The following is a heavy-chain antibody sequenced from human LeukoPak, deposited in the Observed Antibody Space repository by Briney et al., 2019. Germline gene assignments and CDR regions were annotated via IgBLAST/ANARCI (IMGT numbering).Heavy chain of an antibody. V-gene: IGHV4-59*01. Sequence: SETLSLTCTVSGGSISSYYWSWIRRPPGKGLEWIACIYYSGTTNYNPSLKSRVTISVGTSKNQFSLKLSSVTAADTAVYYCARGYGSGSYPFHYWGQGTLVNVSS. CDR2: IYYSGTT. J-gene: IGHJ4*02. D-gene: IGHD3-10*01. CDR3: ARGYGSGSYPFHY. CDR1: GGSISSYY.